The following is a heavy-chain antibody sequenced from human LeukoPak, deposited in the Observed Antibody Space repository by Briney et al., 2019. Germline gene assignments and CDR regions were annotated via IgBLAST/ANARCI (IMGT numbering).Heavy chain of an antibody. CDR3: ASHSPNSYDNSGTGFGH. J-gene: IGHJ4*02. Sequence: GGSLRLSCEASGSTLRSNAMSWVGKAQGKGLKWAPVFIGAGSTYYADSVKGRFTISRDNSKNTLYLQMNSLRAEDTALYYCASHSPNSYDNSGTGFGHWGQGTLVTVSS. CDR1: GSTLRSNA. D-gene: IGHD3-22*01. CDR2: FIGAGST. V-gene: IGHV3-53*01.